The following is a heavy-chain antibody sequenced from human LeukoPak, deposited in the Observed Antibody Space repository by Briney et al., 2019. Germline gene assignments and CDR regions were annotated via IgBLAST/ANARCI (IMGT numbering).Heavy chain of an antibody. CDR2: IRSDGYHT. CDR3: AKPSGSGVDY. Sequence: PGRSLRLSCAASGFTFSSYAIHWVRQAPGKGLEWVAFIRSDGYHTYYADSVKGRFTITRDNSKNTLYLQMNSLRFEDMAVYYCAKPSGSGVDYWGRGTRVTVSS. J-gene: IGHJ4*02. D-gene: IGHD1-26*01. CDR1: GFTFSSYA. V-gene: IGHV3-30*04.